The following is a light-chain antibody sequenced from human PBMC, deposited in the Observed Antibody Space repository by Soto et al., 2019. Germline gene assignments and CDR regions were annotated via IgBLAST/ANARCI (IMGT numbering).Light chain of an antibody. CDR1: QSLLHSNGYYY. Sequence: DIVMTQSPLSLPVTPGEPASISCRSSQSLLHSNGYYYLDWYLQKPGQSPQLLIYLGSNRASGVPDRFRGSGSGTDFTLKISRVEAEDVGVYYCMQTLQTPWTFGLGTKVDIK. CDR3: MQTLQTPWT. CDR2: LGS. J-gene: IGKJ1*01. V-gene: IGKV2-28*01.